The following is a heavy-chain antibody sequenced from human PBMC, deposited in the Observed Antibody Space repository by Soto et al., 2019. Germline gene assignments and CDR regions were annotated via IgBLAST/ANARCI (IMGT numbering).Heavy chain of an antibody. Sequence: PGGSLRLSCAASGFTFSIYAISWVRQAPGKGLEWVSTIGTGGGGTSYADFVRGRFTISRDNSKNTLYLQMNSLRAEDTAVYYCAKRVAAADGTLNDYGGQGTLVTVSS. CDR1: GFTFSIYA. CDR3: AKRVAAADGTLNDY. J-gene: IGHJ4*02. V-gene: IGHV3-23*01. D-gene: IGHD6-13*01. CDR2: IGTGGGGT.